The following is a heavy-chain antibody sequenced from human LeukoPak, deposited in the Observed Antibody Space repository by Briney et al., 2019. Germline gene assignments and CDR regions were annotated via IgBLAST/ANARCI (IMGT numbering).Heavy chain of an antibody. V-gene: IGHV4-59*01. D-gene: IGHD6-13*01. CDR1: GGSISSYY. CDR2: IYYSGST. J-gene: IGHJ5*02. Sequence: SETLSLTCTVSGGSISSYYWSWIRQPPGKGLEWIGYIYYSGSTNYNPSLKSRVTISVDTSKNQFSLKLGSVTAADTAVYYCASAIGSSCFDPWGQGTLVTVSS. CDR3: ASAIGSSCFDP.